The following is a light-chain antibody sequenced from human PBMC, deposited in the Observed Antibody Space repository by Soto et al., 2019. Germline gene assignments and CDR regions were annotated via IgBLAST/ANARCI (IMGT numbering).Light chain of an antibody. CDR3: RSYASGSPHV. CDR1: SSDIGAFTF. J-gene: IGLJ1*01. CDR2: DVN. Sequence: QSALTQPASVSGSPGQSITISCTGTSSDIGAFTFVSWYQQHPGKVPKLMIFDVNRRPSGVSDRFSGSESGNTASLTIAALQAEDDGDYYCRSYASGSPHVFGSGTKLTVL. V-gene: IGLV2-14*03.